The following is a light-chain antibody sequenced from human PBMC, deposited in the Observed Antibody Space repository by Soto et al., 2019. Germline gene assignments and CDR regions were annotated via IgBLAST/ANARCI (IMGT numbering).Light chain of an antibody. J-gene: IGKJ1*01. CDR2: STS. V-gene: IGKV3-20*01. CDR1: QSVGSAW. Sequence: ENVLTQSPGTLSLSPGERATLSCRASQSVGSAWLAWYQQKPGQAPRLLLYSTSTRATGIPDRFSGSGSGTDFTLTISRLEPEDFAVYYCQQYGSPLWTVGQGTKVEVK. CDR3: QQYGSPLWT.